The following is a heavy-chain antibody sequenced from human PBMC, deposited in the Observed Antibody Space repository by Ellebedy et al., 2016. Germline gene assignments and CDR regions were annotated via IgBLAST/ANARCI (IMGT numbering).Heavy chain of an antibody. Sequence: GESLKISXAASGFTFHSYAMNWVRQAPGKGLEWVSGICSTCGSTDYADSVKGRFTISRDNSKNTVYLQMSSLRTEDTAIYYCAKAIALGNRAFDFWGQGTQVTVSS. CDR1: GFTFHSYA. D-gene: IGHD2-21*01. V-gene: IGHV3-23*01. CDR3: AKAIALGNRAFDF. CDR2: ICSTCGST. J-gene: IGHJ4*02.